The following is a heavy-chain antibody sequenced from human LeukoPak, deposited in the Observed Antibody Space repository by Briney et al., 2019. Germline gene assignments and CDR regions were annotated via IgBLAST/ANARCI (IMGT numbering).Heavy chain of an antibody. CDR3: AKVLDDSSGYYYGFDY. J-gene: IGHJ4*02. Sequence: PGGSLRLSCAASGFTFSSYAMHWVRQAPGKGLEYVSAISSNGGSTYYANSVKGRFTTSRDNSKNTLYLQMNSLRAEDTAVYYCAKVLDDSSGYYYGFDYWGQGTLVTVSS. V-gene: IGHV3-64*01. CDR1: GFTFSSYA. D-gene: IGHD3-22*01. CDR2: ISSNGGST.